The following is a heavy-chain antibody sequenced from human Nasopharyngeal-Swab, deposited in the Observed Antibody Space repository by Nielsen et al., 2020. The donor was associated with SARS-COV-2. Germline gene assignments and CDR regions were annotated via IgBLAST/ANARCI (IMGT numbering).Heavy chain of an antibody. CDR3: AKEGATGWFDP. CDR2: VYYSGST. CDR1: GDSISSNHYY. Sequence: SETLSLTCTVSGDSISSNHYYWGWIRQPPGKGLEWIGNVYYSGSTYYNPSLKSRVTISVDASKNQFSLKLNSVTAADTAVYYCAKEGATGWFDPWGQGTLVTVSS. J-gene: IGHJ5*02. V-gene: IGHV4-39*07.